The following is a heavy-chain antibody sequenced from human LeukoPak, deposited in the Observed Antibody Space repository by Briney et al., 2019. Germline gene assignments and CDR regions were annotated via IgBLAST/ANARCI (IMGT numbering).Heavy chain of an antibody. V-gene: IGHV1-24*01. CDR1: GYTLTELS. J-gene: IGHJ6*02. Sequence: ASVKVSCKVSGYTLTELSMHWVRQAPGKGLEWMGGFDPEDGETIYAQKFQGRVTMTEGTSTDTAYMELSSLRSEDTAVYYCATDRYCSGGSCYRDYYYYGMDVWGQGTTVTVSS. CDR3: ATDRYCSGGSCYRDYYYYGMDV. CDR2: FDPEDGET. D-gene: IGHD2-15*01.